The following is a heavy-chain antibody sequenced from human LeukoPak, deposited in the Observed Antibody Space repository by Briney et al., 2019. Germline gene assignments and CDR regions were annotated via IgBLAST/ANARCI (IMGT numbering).Heavy chain of an antibody. CDR3: AKDEYGDFDYLFHH. Sequence: GGSPRLSCAASGFSCNNYGIHWVRQAPGKGLEWVAFVRNDGGNEYYADSVKGRLTISRDNSKNTLYLQMHSLRPEDTAVYYCAKDEYGDFDYLFHHWGQGTLVTVSS. D-gene: IGHD5-12*01. CDR2: VRNDGGNE. CDR1: GFSCNNYG. J-gene: IGHJ4*02. V-gene: IGHV3-30*02.